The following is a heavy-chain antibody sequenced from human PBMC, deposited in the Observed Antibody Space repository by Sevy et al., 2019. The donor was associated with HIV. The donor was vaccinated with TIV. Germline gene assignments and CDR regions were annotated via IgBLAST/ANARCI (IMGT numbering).Heavy chain of an antibody. J-gene: IGHJ5*02. CDR2: ISHATTYI. D-gene: IGHD3-10*02. V-gene: IGHV3-21*01. CDR1: GFTFGSYT. CDR3: ARGTITTFHYWFDP. Sequence: GGSLRLSCAASGFTFGSYTLNWVRQAPGKGLEWVSSISHATTYIYYTDSVKGRFTISRDNAKNSLYLQMNSLRAEDTAVYYCARGTITTFHYWFDPWGQGTLVTVSS.